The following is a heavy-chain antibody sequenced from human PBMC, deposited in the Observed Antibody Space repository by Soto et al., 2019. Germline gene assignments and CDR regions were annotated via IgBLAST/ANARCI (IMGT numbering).Heavy chain of an antibody. Sequence: GESLKISCAASGFTFSSYSMNWVRQAPGKGLEWVSSISSSSSYIYYADSVKGRFTISRDNAKNSLYLQMNSLRAEDTAVYYCARVRQLGNYYYYYMDVWGKGTTVTVSS. J-gene: IGHJ6*03. D-gene: IGHD7-27*01. CDR1: GFTFSSYS. V-gene: IGHV3-21*01. CDR2: ISSSSSYI. CDR3: ARVRQLGNYYYYYMDV.